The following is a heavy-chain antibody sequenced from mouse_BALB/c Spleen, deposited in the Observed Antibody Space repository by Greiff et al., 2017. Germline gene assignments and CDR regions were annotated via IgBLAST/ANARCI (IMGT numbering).Heavy chain of an antibody. Sequence: QSCKASGYTFTSYWMHWVKQRPGQGLEWIGEINPSNGRTNYNEKFKSKATLTVDKSSSTAYMQLSSLTSEDSAVYYCARPHYSPFAYWGQGTLVTVSA. CDR2: INPSNGRT. D-gene: IGHD1-2*01. CDR3: ARPHYSPFAY. V-gene: IGHV1S81*02. CDR1: GYTFTSYW. J-gene: IGHJ3*01.